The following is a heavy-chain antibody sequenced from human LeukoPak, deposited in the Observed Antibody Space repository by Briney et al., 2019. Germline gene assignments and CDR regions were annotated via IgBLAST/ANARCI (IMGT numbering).Heavy chain of an antibody. J-gene: IGHJ6*04. Sequence: PGGSLRLSCAASGFTFTDHYMDWVRQAPGRGLEWVSYISSSGSTIYYADSVKGRFTISRDNAKNSLYLQMNSLRAEDTAVYYCAELGITMIGGVWGKGTTATISS. D-gene: IGHD3-10*02. V-gene: IGHV3-11*04. CDR1: GFTFTDHY. CDR2: ISSSGSTI. CDR3: AELGITMIGGV.